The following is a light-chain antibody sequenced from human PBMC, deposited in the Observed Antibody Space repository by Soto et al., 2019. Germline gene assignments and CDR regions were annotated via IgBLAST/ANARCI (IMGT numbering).Light chain of an antibody. J-gene: IGKJ4*01. V-gene: IGKV1-9*01. Sequence: DIKLTQSPSFLSASVGDRVTISCRASQGISDYLAWYQQKPGKAPKLLIYGASTLQSGVPSRFSGSASGTEFTLTISSLQPEDFATYFCQQFNAYPLTFGGGTKLEIK. CDR2: GAS. CDR1: QGISDY. CDR3: QQFNAYPLT.